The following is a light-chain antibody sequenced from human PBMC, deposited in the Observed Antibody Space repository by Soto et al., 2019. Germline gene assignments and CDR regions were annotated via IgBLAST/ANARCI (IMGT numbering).Light chain of an antibody. Sequence: EIVLTQSPATLSLSPGERATLSCRASQSVSSYLAWYQQKPGQAPRLLIYDASNRATGIPARFSGSGSGTDFTLTISSLEPEDFVVYYCKQRSNWLTFGGGTKVEIK. J-gene: IGKJ4*01. CDR2: DAS. CDR1: QSVSSY. CDR3: KQRSNWLT. V-gene: IGKV3-11*01.